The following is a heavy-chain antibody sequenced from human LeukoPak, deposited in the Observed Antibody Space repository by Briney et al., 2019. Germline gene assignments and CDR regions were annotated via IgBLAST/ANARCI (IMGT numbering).Heavy chain of an antibody. V-gene: IGHV5-51*04. Sequence: GESLKISCKGSGYRFTTYWIGWVRQMPGKGLEWMGIINPGDSDTRYSPSFQGQVTISADKPISTAYLQWSSLKASDTAMYYCARTKGPPVGYYYYGMDVWGQGTTVTVSS. CDR3: ARTKGPPVGYYYYGMDV. CDR1: GYRFTTYW. CDR2: INPGDSDT. J-gene: IGHJ6*02.